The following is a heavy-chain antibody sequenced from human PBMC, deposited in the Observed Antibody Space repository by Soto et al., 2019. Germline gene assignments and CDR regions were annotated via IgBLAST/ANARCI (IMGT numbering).Heavy chain of an antibody. J-gene: IGHJ3*02. V-gene: IGHV3-48*03. CDR3: ASSFYRAFDI. Sequence: GGSLRLSCAASGFTFSSYEMNWVRQAPGKGLEWVSYISSSGSTIYYADSVKGRFTISRDNAKNSLCLQMNSLRAEDTAVYYCASSFYRAFDIWGQGTMVTVSS. CDR2: ISSSGSTI. CDR1: GFTFSSYE.